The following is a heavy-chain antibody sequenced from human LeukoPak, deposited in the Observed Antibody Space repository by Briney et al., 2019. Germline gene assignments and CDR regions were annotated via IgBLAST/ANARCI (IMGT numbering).Heavy chain of an antibody. CDR3: ASESYYYDSSGSEIDC. J-gene: IGHJ4*02. CDR1: GFTFSSYG. V-gene: IGHV3-30*03. Sequence: PGGSLRLSCAASGFTFSSYGMHWVRQAPGKGLEWVAVISYDGSNKYYADSVKGRFTISRDNSKNTLYLQMNSLRAEDTAVYYCASESYYYDSSGSEIDCWGQGTLVTVSS. CDR2: ISYDGSNK. D-gene: IGHD3-22*01.